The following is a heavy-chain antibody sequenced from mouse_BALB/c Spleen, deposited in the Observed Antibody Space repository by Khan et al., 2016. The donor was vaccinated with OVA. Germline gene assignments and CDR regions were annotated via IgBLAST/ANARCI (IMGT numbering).Heavy chain of an antibody. CDR1: GYSITSDYA. D-gene: IGHD4-1*01. Sequence: EVQLQEPGPGLVKPSQSLSLTCPAPGYSITSDYAWNWIRQLPGNKLEWMGYISCSGSTTYNPSLKSRISSTRDTSMDQSLLQLKSVTSEDKAIYYCASELGRYYALGYWGQGTSVTV. CDR2: ISCSGST. V-gene: IGHV3-2*02. CDR3: ASELGRYYALGY. J-gene: IGHJ4*01.